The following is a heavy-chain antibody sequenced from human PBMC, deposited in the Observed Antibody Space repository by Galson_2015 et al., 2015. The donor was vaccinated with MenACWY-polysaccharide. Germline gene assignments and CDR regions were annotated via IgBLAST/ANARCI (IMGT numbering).Heavy chain of an antibody. Sequence: SLRLSCAVSGFIFSDYAIHWVRQAPGKGLEWLAVISYDGSNKYYLESVKGRFTISRDNSKDMVYLHMNSLRGEDTAVYFCAKDRPLPGLSVFYYGIVLWGRGDTVILS. J-gene: IGHJ6*02. CDR3: AKDRPLPGLSVFYYGIVL. V-gene: IGHV3-30*18. D-gene: IGHD3-10*01. CDR2: ISYDGSNK. CDR1: GFIFSDYA.